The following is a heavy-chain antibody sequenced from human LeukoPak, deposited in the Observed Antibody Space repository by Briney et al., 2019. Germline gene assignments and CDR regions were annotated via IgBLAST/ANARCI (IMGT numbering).Heavy chain of an antibody. D-gene: IGHD4-11*01. CDR2: ISNDGSNR. J-gene: IGHJ4*02. CDR1: GFTFSGYA. Sequence: GGSLRLSCAVSGFTFSGYAMHWVRQAPGKGLEWVAVISNDGSNRYYTDSVKGRFTISRDNSKNTVYLQMNGLRVEDTAVYYCARVRPGSNYVDFDYWGQGTLVTVSS. V-gene: IGHV3-30-3*01. CDR3: ARVRPGSNYVDFDY.